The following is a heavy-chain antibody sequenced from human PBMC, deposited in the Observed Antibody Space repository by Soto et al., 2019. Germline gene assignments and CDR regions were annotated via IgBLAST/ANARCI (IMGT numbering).Heavy chain of an antibody. D-gene: IGHD1-26*01. CDR2: INPKNCGT. V-gene: IGHV1-2*02. Sequence: QVHLVQSGAEVKKPGASVKVSCKTSGYSFPDFYIHWVRQAPGQGLEWMVWINPKNCGTNFARKFKGRVTMTRDTSISTIYMEVSSLESDDTAVYYCARPTSGSGEYLGQGTLVTVSS. J-gene: IGHJ4*02. CDR3: ARPTSGSGEY. CDR1: GYSFPDFY.